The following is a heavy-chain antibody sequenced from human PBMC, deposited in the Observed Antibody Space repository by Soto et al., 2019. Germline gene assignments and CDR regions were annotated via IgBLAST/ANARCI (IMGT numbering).Heavy chain of an antibody. Sequence: SGGSLRLSCGASGFTFSNAWMSWVRQASGKGLEGVGRIKSKTDGGTTDYAAPVKGGFTISRDDSKNTLYLQMNSMKTEDTAVYYCTTQWLGAFDIWGQGTIVTVSS. J-gene: IGHJ3*02. V-gene: IGHV3-15*01. CDR2: IKSKTDGGTT. CDR3: TTQWLGAFDI. CDR1: GFTFSNAW. D-gene: IGHD6-19*01.